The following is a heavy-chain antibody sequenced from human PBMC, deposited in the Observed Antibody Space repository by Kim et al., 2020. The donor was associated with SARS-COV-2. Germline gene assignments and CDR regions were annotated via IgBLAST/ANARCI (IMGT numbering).Heavy chain of an antibody. Sequence: ANPVKGRFTISRDNSKNTLYLQMNSLRAEDTAVYYCARDTWIQLWRDFDYWGQGTLVTVSS. V-gene: IGHV3-30*01. D-gene: IGHD5-18*01. J-gene: IGHJ4*02. CDR3: ARDTWIQLWRDFDY.